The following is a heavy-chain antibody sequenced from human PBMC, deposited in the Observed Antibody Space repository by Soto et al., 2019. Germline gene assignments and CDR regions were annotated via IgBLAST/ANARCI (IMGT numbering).Heavy chain of an antibody. Sequence: SETLSLTCTVSGGSISSSSYYWGWIRQPPGKGLEWIGSIYYSGSTYYNPSLKSRVTISVDTSKNQFSLKLSSVTAADTAVYYCASRLAQQLTKPHWFDPWGQGTLVTVSS. CDR2: IYYSGST. CDR1: GGSISSSSYY. CDR3: ASRLAQQLTKPHWFDP. V-gene: IGHV4-39*07. D-gene: IGHD6-13*01. J-gene: IGHJ5*02.